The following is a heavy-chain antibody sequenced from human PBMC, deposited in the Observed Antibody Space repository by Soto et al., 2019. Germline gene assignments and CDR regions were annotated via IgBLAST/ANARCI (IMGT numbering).Heavy chain of an antibody. J-gene: IGHJ4*02. CDR1: GGSISSYY. Sequence: SETLSLTCTVSGGSISSYYWSWIRQPPGKGLEWIGYIYYSGSTNYNPSLKSRVTISVDTSKNQFSLKLSSVTAADTAVYYCAGVASGSSSFTLDYWGQGTLVTVSS. CDR2: IYYSGST. D-gene: IGHD1-26*01. CDR3: AGVASGSSSFTLDY. V-gene: IGHV4-59*12.